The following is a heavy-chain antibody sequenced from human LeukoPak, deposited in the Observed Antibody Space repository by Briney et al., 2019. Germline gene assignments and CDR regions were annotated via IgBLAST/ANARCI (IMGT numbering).Heavy chain of an antibody. CDR1: GFAFDDFA. Sequence: GQSLRPSCTTSGFAFDDFAMSWVRQPAGKGLEWVGFIRRRAYGGAAEYAASVKGRFIISRDDSKGIAYLQMNSLKTEDTAVYYCSRNGLVDFDYWGQGSRVIAS. J-gene: IGHJ4*02. CDR2: IRRRAYGGAA. V-gene: IGHV3-49*04. CDR3: SRNGLVDFDY.